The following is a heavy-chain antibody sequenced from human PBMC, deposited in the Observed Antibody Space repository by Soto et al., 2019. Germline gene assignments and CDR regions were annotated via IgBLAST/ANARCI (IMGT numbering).Heavy chain of an antibody. D-gene: IGHD2-15*01. CDR1: GGTFSSYA. V-gene: IGHV1-69*01. CDR2: IIPIFGTA. Sequence: QVQLVQSGAEVKKPGSSVKVSCKASGGTFSSYAISWVRQAPGQGLEWMGGIIPIFGTANYAQKFQGRVTLPADESTSTAYVALSSLRSEDTAVYYCARPRGYCSGGSCYTTFPFDYWGQGTLVTVSS. CDR3: ARPRGYCSGGSCYTTFPFDY. J-gene: IGHJ4*02.